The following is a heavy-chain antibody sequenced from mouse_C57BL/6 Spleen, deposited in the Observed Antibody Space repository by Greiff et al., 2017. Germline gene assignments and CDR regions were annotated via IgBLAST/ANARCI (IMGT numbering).Heavy chain of an antibody. V-gene: IGHV5-16*01. Sequence: EVQVVESEGGLVQPGSSMKLSCTASGFTFSDYYMAWVRQVPEKGLEWVANINYDGSSTYYLDSLKSRFIISRDNAKNILYLQMSSLKSEDTATYYCARVLLRYFDVWGTGTTVTVSS. J-gene: IGHJ1*03. CDR3: ARVLLRYFDV. D-gene: IGHD1-1*01. CDR1: GFTFSDYY. CDR2: INYDGSST.